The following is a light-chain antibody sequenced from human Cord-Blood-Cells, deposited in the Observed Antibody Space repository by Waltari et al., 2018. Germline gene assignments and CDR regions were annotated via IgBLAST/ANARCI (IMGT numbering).Light chain of an antibody. CDR1: SSDVGGYNY. CDR3: SSYTSSSTLEVV. J-gene: IGLJ2*01. V-gene: IGLV2-14*01. Sequence: QSALTQPASVSGSPGQSITISCTGTSSDVGGYNYVSWYQQHPGKAPKLMIYDVSXXXXXXXXXXXXXXXXXXXXXXXXGLQAXDEADYYCSSYTSSSTLEVVFGGGTKLTVL. CDR2: DVS.